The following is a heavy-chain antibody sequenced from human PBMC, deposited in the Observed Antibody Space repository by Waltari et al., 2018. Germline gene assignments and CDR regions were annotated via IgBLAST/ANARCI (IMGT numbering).Heavy chain of an antibody. Sequence: QVQLQESGPGLVKASETLSLTCGVSGYFISSGYYWGWIRRPPGKGLEWIGSIIHSGSTYYNPSLKSRVTISVDTSKNQFTLNLNSVTAADTAVYYCVRVSNQWYFDLWGRGTPVSVSS. D-gene: IGHD3-3*02. J-gene: IGHJ2*01. CDR2: IIHSGST. CDR1: GYFISSGYY. V-gene: IGHV4-38-2*01. CDR3: VRVSNQWYFDL.